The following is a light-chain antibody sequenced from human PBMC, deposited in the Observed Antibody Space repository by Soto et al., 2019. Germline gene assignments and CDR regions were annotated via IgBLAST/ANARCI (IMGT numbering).Light chain of an antibody. V-gene: IGLV2-8*01. CDR2: EVT. J-gene: IGLJ3*02. CDR1: SSDVGAYNY. CDR3: SSFASGNTWV. Sequence: QSALTQPPSASGSPGQSVTISCTGTSSDVGAYNYVSRYQQHAGKAPKLVIYEVTKRPSGVPDRFSGSKSANTASLTVSGLQAEDEADYYCSSFASGNTWVFGGGTKLTVL.